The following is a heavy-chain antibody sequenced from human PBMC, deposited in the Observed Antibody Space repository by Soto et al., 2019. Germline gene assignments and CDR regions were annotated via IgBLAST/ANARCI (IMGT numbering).Heavy chain of an antibody. Sequence: GGSLRLSCAASGFTFSSYAMSWVRQAPGKGLEWVSAISGSGGSTYYADSVKGRFTISRDNSKNTLYLQMNSLRAEDTAVYYCARDSHYDYVWGSYRPYPFVYWGQGTLVTVSS. V-gene: IGHV3-23*01. CDR1: GFTFSSYA. J-gene: IGHJ4*02. CDR2: ISGSGGST. CDR3: ARDSHYDYVWGSYRPYPFVY. D-gene: IGHD3-16*02.